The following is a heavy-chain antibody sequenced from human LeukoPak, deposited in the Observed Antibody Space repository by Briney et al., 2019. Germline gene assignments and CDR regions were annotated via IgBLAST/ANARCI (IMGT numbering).Heavy chain of an antibody. D-gene: IGHD3-3*01. CDR3: ARDVRFLEWFRGERGNWFDP. CDR2: IYYSGST. V-gene: IGHV4-39*07. J-gene: IGHJ5*02. Sequence: SETLSLTCTVSGASFSSSTYYWGWIRQPPGKGLEWIGSIYYSGSTYYNPSLKSRVTMSVDTSKNQFSLKLSSVTAADTAVYYCARDVRFLEWFRGERGNWFDPWGQGTLVTVSS. CDR1: GASFSSSTYY.